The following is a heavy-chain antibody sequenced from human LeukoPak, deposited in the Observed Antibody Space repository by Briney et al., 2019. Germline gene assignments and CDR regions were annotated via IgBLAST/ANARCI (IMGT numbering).Heavy chain of an antibody. J-gene: IGHJ3*02. CDR1: GFTFSSYS. CDR3: ARALRHGKWLLEDAFDI. CDR2: ISSSSSTI. V-gene: IGHV3-48*01. D-gene: IGHD3-22*01. Sequence: GGSLRLSCAASGFTFSSYSMNWVCQAPGKGLEWVSYISSSSSTIYYADSVKGRLTISRDNAKNSLYLQMNSLRAEDTAVYYCARALRHGKWLLEDAFDIWGQGTMVTVSS.